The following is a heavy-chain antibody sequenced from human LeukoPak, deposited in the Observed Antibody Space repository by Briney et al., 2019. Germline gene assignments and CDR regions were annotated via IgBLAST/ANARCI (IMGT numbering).Heavy chain of an antibody. CDR2: ISAYNGNT. CDR1: GYTFTGYG. D-gene: IGHD5-12*01. V-gene: IGHV1-18*01. CDR3: ARDRRGYSGYDEMDY. J-gene: IGHJ4*02. Sequence: ASVKVSCKASGYTFTGYGISWVRQAPGQGLEWMGWISAYNGNTNYAQKLQGRVTMTTDTSTSTAYMELRSLRSDDTAVYYCARDRRGYSGYDEMDYWGQGTLVTVSS.